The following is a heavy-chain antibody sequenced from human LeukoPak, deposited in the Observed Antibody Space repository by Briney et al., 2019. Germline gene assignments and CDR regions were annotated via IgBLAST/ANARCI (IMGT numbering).Heavy chain of an antibody. Sequence: GSLRLSCAASGFTFSSYAMSWIRQPPGKGLEWIGTIYYNGDTYYNPSLKSRVTISVDTSKNQFSLKLNSVTAADMAVYYCASPREMATIYDAFDVWGQGTMVTVSS. D-gene: IGHD5-24*01. V-gene: IGHV4-39*01. CDR2: IYYNGDT. CDR1: GFTFSSYA. CDR3: ASPREMATIYDAFDV. J-gene: IGHJ3*01.